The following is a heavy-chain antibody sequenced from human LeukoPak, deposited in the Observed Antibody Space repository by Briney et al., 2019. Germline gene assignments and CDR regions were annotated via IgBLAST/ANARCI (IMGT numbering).Heavy chain of an antibody. CDR2: ISGSGDNT. Sequence: GGSLRLSCAASGFTFSTYAMTWVRLAPGKGLEWVSAISGSGDNTYYVDSVKGRFTISRDNSKNTLYLQVNSLRAEDTAVYYCAKDRGYWGQGTLVTVSS. CDR3: AKDRGY. J-gene: IGHJ4*02. CDR1: GFTFSTYA. V-gene: IGHV3-23*01.